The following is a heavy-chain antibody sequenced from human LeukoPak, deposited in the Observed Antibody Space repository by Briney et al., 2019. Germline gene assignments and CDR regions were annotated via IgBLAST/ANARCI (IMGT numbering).Heavy chain of an antibody. CDR2: INPSGGST. J-gene: IGHJ5*02. CDR3: ARDESGLYCSSTSCHLNWFDP. D-gene: IGHD2-2*01. CDR1: GGTFSTYS. V-gene: IGHV1-46*01. Sequence: ASVKVSCKASGGTFSTYSISWVRQAPGQGLEWMGIINPSGGSTSYAQKFQGRVTMTRDTSTSTVYMELSSLRSEDTAVYYCARDESGLYCSSTSCHLNWFDPWGQGTLVTVSS.